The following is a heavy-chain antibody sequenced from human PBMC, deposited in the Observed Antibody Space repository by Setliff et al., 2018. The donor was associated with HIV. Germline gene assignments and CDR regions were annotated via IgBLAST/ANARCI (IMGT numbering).Heavy chain of an antibody. CDR2: LYTHGYT. Sequence: PSETLSLTCSVSGGSISSGRYSWTWIRQPAGKGPEWIGHLYTHGYTNYNPSLKSRVTISVYTSKNQFSLRLNSVSAADTAVYYCARAPPGIQNDAFDVWGRGKMVTVSS. CDR1: GGSISSGRYS. V-gene: IGHV4-61*09. CDR3: ARAPPGIQNDAFDV. J-gene: IGHJ3*01.